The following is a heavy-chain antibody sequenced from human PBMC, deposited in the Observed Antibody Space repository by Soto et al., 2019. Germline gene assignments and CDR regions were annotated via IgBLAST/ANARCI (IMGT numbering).Heavy chain of an antibody. D-gene: IGHD6-13*01. Sequence: EVQVLESGGGLVQPGGSLRLSCAASGFTFNNYDMSWVRQAPGKGLEWVSTVSLTGYSTFSADSVKGRFTISRDNSKNTLFLQMQSLRGEDTAVYYCAKGSSTFDYWGLGTLVTVSS. V-gene: IGHV3-23*01. CDR1: GFTFNNYD. CDR3: AKGSSTFDY. J-gene: IGHJ4*02. CDR2: VSLTGYST.